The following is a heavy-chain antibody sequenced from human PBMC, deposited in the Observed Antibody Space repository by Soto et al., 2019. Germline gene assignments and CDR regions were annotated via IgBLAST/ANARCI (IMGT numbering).Heavy chain of an antibody. V-gene: IGHV1-69*13. CDR1: GGTFSSYA. D-gene: IGHD4-17*01. J-gene: IGHJ4*02. CDR3: ARELNGDYYFDY. Sequence: ASVKVSCKASGGTFSSYAISWVRQAPGQGLEWMGGIIPIFGTANYAQKFQGRVTITADESTSTAYMELSSLRSEDTAVYYCARELNGDYYFDYWGQGTLVTVSS. CDR2: IIPIFGTA.